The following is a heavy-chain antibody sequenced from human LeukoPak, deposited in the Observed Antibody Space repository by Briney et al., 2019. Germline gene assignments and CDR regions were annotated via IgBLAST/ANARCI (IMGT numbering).Heavy chain of an antibody. V-gene: IGHV4-34*01. CDR3: ARGPLGYCSGGSCYYPLDY. D-gene: IGHD2-15*01. CDR2: INHSGST. Sequence: SETLSLTCAVYGGSFNGYYWSWIRQPQGKGLEWIGEINHSGSTNYNPSLKSRVTISVDTSKNQFSLKLSSVTAADTAVYYCARGPLGYCSGGSCYYPLDYWGQGTLVTVSS. CDR1: GGSFNGYY. J-gene: IGHJ4*02.